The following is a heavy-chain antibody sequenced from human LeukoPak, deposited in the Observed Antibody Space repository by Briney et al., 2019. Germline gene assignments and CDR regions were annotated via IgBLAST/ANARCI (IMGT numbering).Heavy chain of an antibody. D-gene: IGHD6-19*01. J-gene: IGHJ3*02. V-gene: IGHV3-43*02. CDR1: GFTFDDYA. CDR2: ISGDGGST. Sequence: PGGSLRLSCAASGFTFDDYAMHWVRQAPGQGLEWVSLISGDGGSTYYAESVKDRFTISRDNSKNSLYLQMNSLRTEDTALYYCAKDVAVAGTGAFDIWGQGTMVTVSS. CDR3: AKDVAVAGTGAFDI.